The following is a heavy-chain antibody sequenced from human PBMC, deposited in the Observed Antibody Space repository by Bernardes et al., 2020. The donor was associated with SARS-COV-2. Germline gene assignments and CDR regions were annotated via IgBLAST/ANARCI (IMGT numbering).Heavy chain of an antibody. CDR3: ARWGYYGSGSYSQPPYFDY. J-gene: IGHJ4*02. D-gene: IGHD3-10*01. CDR2: IYYSGST. Sequence: SETLSLTCTVSGGSISSGGYYWSWIRQHPGKGLEWIGYIYYSGSTYYNPSLKSRVTISVDTSKNQFSLKLSSVTAADTAVYYCARWGYYGSGSYSQPPYFDYWGQGTLVTVSS. V-gene: IGHV4-31*03. CDR1: GGSISSGGYY.